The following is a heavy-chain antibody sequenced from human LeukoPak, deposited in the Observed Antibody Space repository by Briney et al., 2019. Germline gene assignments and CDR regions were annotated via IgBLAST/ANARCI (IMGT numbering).Heavy chain of an antibody. D-gene: IGHD5-18*01. Sequence: GGSLRLSCAASGFTFSSYGMHAVRQAPGKGLEWVAVISYDGRSKYYADSVKGRFTISRDNSKSTLNLQMNSLRAEDTAVYYCARERTVMVSREFDYWGQGTLVIVSS. J-gene: IGHJ4*02. V-gene: IGHV3-30*03. CDR3: ARERTVMVSREFDY. CDR2: ISYDGRSK. CDR1: GFTFSSYG.